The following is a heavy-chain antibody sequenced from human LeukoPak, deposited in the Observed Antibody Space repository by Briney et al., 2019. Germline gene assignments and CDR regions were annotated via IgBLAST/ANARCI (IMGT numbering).Heavy chain of an antibody. CDR1: GYTFTSYG. CDR2: ISAYNGNT. CDR3: ARDIGYCGGGGCRYWFDP. J-gene: IGHJ5*02. V-gene: IGHV1-18*01. D-gene: IGHD2-15*01. Sequence: ASVKVSCKASGYTFTSYGISWVRQAPGQGLEWMGWISAYNGNTNYAQKVQGRVTMTTDTSTSTVYMELRSLRSDDTAVYYCARDIGYCGGGGCRYWFDPWGQGILVTVSS.